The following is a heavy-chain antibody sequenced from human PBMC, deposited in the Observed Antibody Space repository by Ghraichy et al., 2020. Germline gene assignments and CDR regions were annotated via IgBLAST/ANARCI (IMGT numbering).Heavy chain of an antibody. V-gene: IGHV3-23*01. Sequence: GGSLRLSCAASGFTFSSYAMSWVRQAPGKGLEWVSAISGSGGSTYYADSVKGRFTISRDNSKNTLYLQMNSLRAEDTAVYYCVKQAHGSGSYYNGLLGWDYYYYGMDVWGQGTTVTVSS. D-gene: IGHD3-10*01. J-gene: IGHJ6*02. CDR1: GFTFSSYA. CDR2: ISGSGGST. CDR3: VKQAHGSGSYYNGLLGWDYYYYGMDV.